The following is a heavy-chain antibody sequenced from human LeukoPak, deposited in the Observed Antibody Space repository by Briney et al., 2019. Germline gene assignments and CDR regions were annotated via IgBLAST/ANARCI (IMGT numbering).Heavy chain of an antibody. CDR1: GFTFSDTW. V-gene: IGHV3-74*01. CDR3: ARDWFHAIDY. CDR2: IRSDGSDT. D-gene: IGHD2/OR15-2a*01. J-gene: IGHJ4*02. Sequence: GGSLRLSCAASGFTFSDTWMHWVRQAPGEGLVWVSRIRSDGSDTRYAESVKGRFTISRDNAENTLYLQMNSLRAEDTAVYYCARDWFHAIDYWGQGTLVTVSS.